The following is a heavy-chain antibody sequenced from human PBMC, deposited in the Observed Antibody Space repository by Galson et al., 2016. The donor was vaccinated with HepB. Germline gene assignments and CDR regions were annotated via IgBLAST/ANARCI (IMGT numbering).Heavy chain of an antibody. J-gene: IGHJ6*02. D-gene: IGHD4-17*01. V-gene: IGHV1-69*13. CDR2: IIPIFATA. CDR1: GGAISSYV. CDR3: ARGTTGKTEGGMDV. Sequence: SVKVSCKASGGAISSYVLSWVRQAPGQGLEWMGGIIPIFATANYAERFQGRVTISADESTSTVYLELSSLKSEDTAVYYCARGTTGKTEGGMDVWGQGTTVTVSS.